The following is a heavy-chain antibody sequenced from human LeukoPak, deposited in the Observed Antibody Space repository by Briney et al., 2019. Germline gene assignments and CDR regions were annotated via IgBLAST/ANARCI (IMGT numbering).Heavy chain of an antibody. J-gene: IGHJ3*02. Sequence: ASVKISCKVSGYTFTDYYMHWVQQAPGKGLKWMGLVDPEDGETIYAEKFQGRVTITADTSTDTAYMELSSLRSEDTAVYYCATDSGRGRAFDIWGQGTMVTVSS. CDR3: ATDSGRGRAFDI. CDR1: GYTFTDYY. V-gene: IGHV1-69-2*01. D-gene: IGHD3-10*01. CDR2: VDPEDGET.